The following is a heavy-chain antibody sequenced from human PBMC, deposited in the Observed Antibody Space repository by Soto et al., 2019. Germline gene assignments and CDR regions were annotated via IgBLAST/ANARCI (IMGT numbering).Heavy chain of an antibody. J-gene: IGHJ3*02. Sequence: GGSLRLSCAASGFTFSSYAMHWVRQAPGKGLEWVAVISYDGSNKNYADSVKGGLTITRNNSKNTLFRQMNSLRAEDTAVFYCARGESELLGGVLRGHAFDIWGKGTRVTFSS. CDR3: ARGESELLGGVLRGHAFDI. CDR1: GFTFSSYA. CDR2: ISYDGSNK. V-gene: IGHV3-30-3*01. D-gene: IGHD2-8*02.